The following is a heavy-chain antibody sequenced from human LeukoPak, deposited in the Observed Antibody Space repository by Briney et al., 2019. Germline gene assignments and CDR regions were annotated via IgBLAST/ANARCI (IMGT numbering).Heavy chain of an antibody. CDR3: ARDHEYYYGSGSYYPGGCDY. CDR2: INPSGGST. D-gene: IGHD3-10*01. V-gene: IGHV1-46*01. CDR1: GYTFTSYY. J-gene: IGHJ4*02. Sequence: ASVKVSCKASGYTFTSYYMHWVRQAPGQGLEWMGIINPSGGSTSDAQKFQGRVTLTRDTSTSTVYMELSSLRSEDTAVYYCARDHEYYYGSGSYYPGGCDYWGQGTLVTVSS.